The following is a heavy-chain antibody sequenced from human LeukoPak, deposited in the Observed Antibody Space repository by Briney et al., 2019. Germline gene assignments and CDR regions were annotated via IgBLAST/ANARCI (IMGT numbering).Heavy chain of an antibody. CDR3: ARTRGYYDSCFDY. D-gene: IGHD3-3*01. CDR1: GGSISSSGYY. Sequence: PSETLSLTCTVSGGSISSSGYYWGWIRQPPGKGLEWIGSIYYSGSTYYNPSLKSRVTISVDTSKNQFSLKLSSVTAADTAVYYCARTRGYYDSCFDYWGQGTLVTVSS. V-gene: IGHV4-39*01. J-gene: IGHJ4*02. CDR2: IYYSGST.